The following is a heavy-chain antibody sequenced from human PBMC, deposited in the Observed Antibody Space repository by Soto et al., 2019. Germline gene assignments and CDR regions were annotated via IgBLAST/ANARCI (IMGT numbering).Heavy chain of an antibody. CDR2: IIPIFGTA. V-gene: IGHV1-69*01. D-gene: IGHD3-22*01. J-gene: IGHJ4*02. CDR1: GGTFSSYA. Sequence: QVQLVQSGAEVKKPGSSVKVSCKASGGTFSSYAISWVRQAPVQGLEWMGGIIPIFGTANYAQKFQGRVTITADESTSTAYMELSSLRSEDTAVYYCARGAKYYYDSSGYYYGDYWGQGTLVTVSS. CDR3: ARGAKYYYDSSGYYYGDY.